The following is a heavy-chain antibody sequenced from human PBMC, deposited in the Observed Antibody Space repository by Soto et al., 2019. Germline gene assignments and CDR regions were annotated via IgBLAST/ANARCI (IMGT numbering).Heavy chain of an antibody. V-gene: IGHV1-69*01. CDR3: AVGGPSGYCAWVY. CDR2: IIPIFGTA. Sequence: QVQLVQSGAEVKKPGSSVKVSCKASGGTFSSYAISWVRQAPGQGLEWMGGIIPIFGTANYAQKFQGRVTITADESTSTADRELSTLMSEETAVYCCAVGGPSGYCAWVYWGQGTLVTVSS. J-gene: IGHJ4*02. D-gene: IGHD5-12*01. CDR1: GGTFSSYA.